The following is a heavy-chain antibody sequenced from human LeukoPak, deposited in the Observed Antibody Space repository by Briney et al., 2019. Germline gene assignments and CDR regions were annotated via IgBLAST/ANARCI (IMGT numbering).Heavy chain of an antibody. CDR1: GGSISSSSYY. V-gene: IGHV4-31*03. J-gene: IGHJ4*02. CDR3: ASASAHLSSIAAPVFDY. D-gene: IGHD6-6*01. CDR2: IYYSGST. Sequence: PSETLSLTCTVSGGSISSSSYYWGWIRQPPGKGLEWIGYIYYSGSTYYNPSLKSRVTISVDTSKNQFSLKLSSVTAADTAVYYCASASAHLSSIAAPVFDYWGQGTLVTVSS.